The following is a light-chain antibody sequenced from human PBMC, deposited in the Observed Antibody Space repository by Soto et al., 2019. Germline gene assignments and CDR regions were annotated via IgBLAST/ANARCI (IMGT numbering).Light chain of an antibody. CDR2: DVT. CDR3: SSCTISATGIV. V-gene: IGLV2-14*01. Sequence: QSVLPQPASVSGSPGQSITISCTATSSDVGSSNYVSWYPQHPGKAPKLMIYDVTNRLAGVSDRFSGSKSGNTASLTIAGLQAEDEADYYCSSCTISATGIVFGTGTKLTLL. CDR1: SSDVGSSNY. J-gene: IGLJ1*01.